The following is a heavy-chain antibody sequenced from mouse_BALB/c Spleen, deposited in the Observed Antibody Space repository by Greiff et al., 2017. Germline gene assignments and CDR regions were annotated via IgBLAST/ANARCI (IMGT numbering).Heavy chain of an antibody. D-gene: IGHD1-1*01. CDR2: ILPGSGST. CDR1: GYTFSSYW. J-gene: IGHJ1*01. CDR3: ARYYGSSYDWYFDV. V-gene: IGHV1-9*01. Sequence: VQLVESGAELMKPGASVKISCKATGYTFSSYWIEWVKQRPGHGLEWIGEILPGSGSTNYNEKFKGKATFTADTSSNTAYMQLSSLTSEDSAVYYCARYYGSSYDWYFDVWGAGTTVTVSS.